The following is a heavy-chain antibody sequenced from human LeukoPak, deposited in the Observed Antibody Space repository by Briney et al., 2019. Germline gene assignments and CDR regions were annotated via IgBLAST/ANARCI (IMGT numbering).Heavy chain of an antibody. V-gene: IGHV3-30-3*01. CDR3: ASVSLGDY. CDR2: ISYDGSNK. CDR1: GFTFSSYA. Sequence: GGSLRLSCAASGFTFSSYAMHWVRQAPGKGLEWVAVISYDGSNKYYADSVKGRFTISRDNSKNTLYLQMNSLRAEDTAVYYCASVSLGDYWGQGTLVTVSS. D-gene: IGHD7-27*01. J-gene: IGHJ4*02.